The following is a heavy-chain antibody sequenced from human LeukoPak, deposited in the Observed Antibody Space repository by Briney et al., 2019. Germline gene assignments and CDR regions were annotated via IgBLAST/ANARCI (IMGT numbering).Heavy chain of an antibody. CDR1: GYNFISYY. D-gene: IGHD2-8*01. CDR3: AREDVVLVDAVRYYYYGMDV. V-gene: IGHV1-46*01. Sequence: ASVKVSCKASGYNFISYYMHWVRQAPGQGLGWMGIINPSGGSTSYAQKFQDRVTMARDTSTSTVYMELSSLKSEDTAVYYCAREDVVLVDAVRYYYYGMDVWGQGTTVTGSS. CDR2: INPSGGST. J-gene: IGHJ6*02.